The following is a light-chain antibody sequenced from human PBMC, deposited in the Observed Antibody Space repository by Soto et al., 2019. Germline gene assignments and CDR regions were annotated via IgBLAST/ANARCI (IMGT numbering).Light chain of an antibody. CDR3: QQYNNWPLT. V-gene: IGKV3-15*01. J-gene: IGKJ4*01. CDR2: DAY. CDR1: QSVRRN. Sequence: EIVMTQAPATLSVSPGEGATLSCRASQSVRRNLAWYQQKPGQAPRLLIYDAYTRATGLPARFSGSGSETEFTLTISSLQSEDFEVYYCQQYNNWPLTLGGGTKVDIK.